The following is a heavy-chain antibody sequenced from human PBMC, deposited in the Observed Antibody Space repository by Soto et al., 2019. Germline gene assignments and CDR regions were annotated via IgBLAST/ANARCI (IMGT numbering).Heavy chain of an antibody. CDR1: GFTFSSYS. CDR3: ARRRDSVVDY. J-gene: IGHJ4*02. Sequence: PGGSLRLSCAASGFTFSSYSMNWVRQAPGKGLEWVSYISSSSSTIYYADSVKGRFTISRDNAKNSLYLQLNSLRAEDTAVYYCARRRDSVVDYWGQGTLVTVSS. V-gene: IGHV3-48*01. CDR2: ISSSSSTI. D-gene: IGHD2-15*01.